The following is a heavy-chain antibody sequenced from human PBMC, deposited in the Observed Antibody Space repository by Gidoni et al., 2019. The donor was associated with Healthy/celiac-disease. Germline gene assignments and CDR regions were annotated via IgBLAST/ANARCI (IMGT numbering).Heavy chain of an antibody. D-gene: IGHD6-19*01. Sequence: EVQLVESGGGLVKPGGSLRLSCAASGFTFSSYSMNWVRQAPGKGLEWVSSISSSSSYIYYADSVKGRFTISRDNAKNSLYLQRNSLRAEDTAVYYCARDVAVAGSPSFDYWGQGTLVTVSS. J-gene: IGHJ4*02. CDR1: GFTFSSYS. CDR3: ARDVAVAGSPSFDY. V-gene: IGHV3-21*01. CDR2: ISSSSSYI.